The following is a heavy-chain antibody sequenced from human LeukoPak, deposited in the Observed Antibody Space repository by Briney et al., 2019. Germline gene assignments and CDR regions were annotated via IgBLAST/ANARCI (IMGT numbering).Heavy chain of an antibody. Sequence: LAGGSLRLSCAASGFTFSSYAMSWVRQAPGKGLEWVANIKQDGSEKYYVDSVKGRFTISRDNAKNSLYLQMNSLRAEDTAVYYCARALSVNGDYAPDCWGQGTLVTVSS. CDR3: ARALSVNGDYAPDC. J-gene: IGHJ4*02. D-gene: IGHD4-17*01. CDR2: IKQDGSEK. CDR1: GFTFSSYA. V-gene: IGHV3-7*01.